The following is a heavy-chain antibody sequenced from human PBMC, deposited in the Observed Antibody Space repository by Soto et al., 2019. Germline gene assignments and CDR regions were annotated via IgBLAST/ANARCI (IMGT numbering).Heavy chain of an antibody. CDR3: ARSSQPAY. D-gene: IGHD6-6*01. Sequence: QVQLVESGGGVVQPGRSLRLSCAASGFTFSSYAMHWVRQAPGKGLEWVAVISYDGSNKYYADSVKGRFTISRDNSKNTLYLQMNTLRAEDTAVYYCARSSQPAYWGQGTLVTVPS. CDR2: ISYDGSNK. J-gene: IGHJ4*02. CDR1: GFTFSSYA. V-gene: IGHV3-30-3*01.